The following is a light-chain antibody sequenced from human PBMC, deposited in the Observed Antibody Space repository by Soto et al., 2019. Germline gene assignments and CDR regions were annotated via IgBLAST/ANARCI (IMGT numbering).Light chain of an antibody. J-gene: IGLJ1*01. CDR3: SSYTSSSIEYV. CDR2: EVS. CDR1: SSDVGGYNY. Sequence: QSALTQPASVSGSPGQSITISCTGTSSDVGGYNYVSWYQQLPGKAPKLMIYEVSNRPSGVSNRFSGSKSGNTASLTISGLQAEDEADYYCSSYTSSSIEYVFGTGTKLTVL. V-gene: IGLV2-14*01.